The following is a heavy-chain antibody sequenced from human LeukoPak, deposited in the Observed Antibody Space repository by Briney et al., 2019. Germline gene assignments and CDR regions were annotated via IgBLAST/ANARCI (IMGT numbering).Heavy chain of an antibody. CDR2: IYYRGST. V-gene: IGHV4-31*03. D-gene: IGHD4-17*01. CDR1: GGSISSGGYY. Sequence: PSETLSLTCTVSGGSISSGGYYWSWIRQHPGKGLEWIWYIYYRGSTYYNPSLKSRVTISVDTSKNQFSLKLSSVTGADTAVYYCARDRGTVTTNYYYGMDVWGQGTTVTVSS. J-gene: IGHJ6*02. CDR3: ARDRGTVTTNYYYGMDV.